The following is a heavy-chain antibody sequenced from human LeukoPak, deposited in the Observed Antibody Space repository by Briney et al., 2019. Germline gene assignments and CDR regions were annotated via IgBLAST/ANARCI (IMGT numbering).Heavy chain of an antibody. J-gene: IGHJ6*02. V-gene: IGHV3-9*01. D-gene: IGHD2-21*01. CDR1: GFTFDDYA. Sequence: PGGSLRLSCAASGFTFDDYAMHWVRQAPGKGLEWVSGINWNSGSIGYADSVKGRFTISRDNSKNTLYLQMNSLRAEDTAVYYCAKVGGDGADYYYGMDVWGQGTTVTVSS. CDR2: INWNSGSI. CDR3: AKVGGDGADYYYGMDV.